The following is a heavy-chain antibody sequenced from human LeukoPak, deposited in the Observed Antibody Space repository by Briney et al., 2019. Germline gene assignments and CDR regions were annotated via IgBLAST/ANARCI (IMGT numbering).Heavy chain of an antibody. Sequence: GGSLRLSRAGSGFTFSSHWMNWVRQAPGKGLEWVASIKDDGSEKHFLDSVNGRFAISRDNAKNSLYLQMSSLRAEDTAVYYCARRGITISGVLVYHYSGLDVWGQGTTVTVSS. CDR3: ARRGITISGVLVYHYSGLDV. D-gene: IGHD3-3*01. CDR2: IKDDGSEK. CDR1: GFTFSSHW. V-gene: IGHV3-7*02. J-gene: IGHJ6*02.